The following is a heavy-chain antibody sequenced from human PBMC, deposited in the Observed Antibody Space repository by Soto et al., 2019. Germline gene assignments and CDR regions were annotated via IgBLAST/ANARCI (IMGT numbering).Heavy chain of an antibody. V-gene: IGHV3-48*02. CDR1: GFTFSSYS. J-gene: IGHJ6*02. CDR3: ARDRAYCGGDCPLYYYGMDV. CDR2: ISSSSSTI. D-gene: IGHD2-21*02. Sequence: EVQLVESEGGLVQPGGSLRLSCAASGFTFSSYSMNWVSQAPGKGLEWVSYISSSSSTIYYAVSVKGRFTISRDNAKNSLYLQMNSLRDEDTAVYYCARDRAYCGGDCPLYYYGMDVWGQGTTVTVSS.